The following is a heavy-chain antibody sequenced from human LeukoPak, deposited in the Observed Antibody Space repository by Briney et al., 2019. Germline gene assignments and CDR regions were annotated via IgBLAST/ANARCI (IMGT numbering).Heavy chain of an antibody. CDR2: IYHSGGT. V-gene: IGHV4-4*02. CDR1: GDSISSSNW. CDR3: ARGSIYGDTYFDY. D-gene: IGHD4-17*01. J-gene: IGHJ4*02. Sequence: RPSETLSLTCAVSGDSISSSNWWSWVRQPPGKGLEGIGEIYHSGGTNYNPSLESRVTISVDKSKNHFSLKLSSVTAADTAVYYCARGSIYGDTYFDYWGQGTLVTVSS.